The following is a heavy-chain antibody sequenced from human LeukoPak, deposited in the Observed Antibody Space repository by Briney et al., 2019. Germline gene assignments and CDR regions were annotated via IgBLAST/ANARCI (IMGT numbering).Heavy chain of an antibody. CDR3: ARDGVAAMVSSFDY. Sequence: GGSLRLSCAASGFAFSSYSMNWVRQAPGKGLEWVSSISSSSSYIYYADSVKGRFTISRDNAKNSLYLQMNSLRAEDTAVYYCARDGVAAMVSSFDYWGQGTLVTVSS. V-gene: IGHV3-21*01. J-gene: IGHJ4*02. D-gene: IGHD5-18*01. CDR1: GFAFSSYS. CDR2: ISSSSSYI.